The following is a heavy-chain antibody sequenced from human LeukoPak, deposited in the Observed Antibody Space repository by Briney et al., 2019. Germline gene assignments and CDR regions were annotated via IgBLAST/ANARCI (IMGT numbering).Heavy chain of an antibody. V-gene: IGHV3-23*01. Sequence: GGSLRLSCAASGFTFSSYAMSWVRQAPGKGLEWVSAISGSGGSTYYADSVKGRFTISRDNSKNTLYLQMNSLRAEDTAVYYCASGTVTTNRYYYYYMDVWGNGTTVTVSS. CDR3: ASGTVTTNRYYYYYMDV. CDR2: ISGSGGST. J-gene: IGHJ6*03. D-gene: IGHD4-17*01. CDR1: GFTFSSYA.